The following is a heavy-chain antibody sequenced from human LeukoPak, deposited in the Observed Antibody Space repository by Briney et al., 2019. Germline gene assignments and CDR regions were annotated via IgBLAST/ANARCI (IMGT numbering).Heavy chain of an antibody. CDR3: AKDGGYDSGDSDY. CDR1: GFTFSSYA. Sequence: PGGSLRLSCAASGFTFSSYAMSWVRQAPGEGLEWVSTISGSGIATYYADSLNGRFTMSRDNSKNTLYLQMNSLRAEGTAVYYCAKDGGYDSGDSDYWGQGTLVTVSS. J-gene: IGHJ4*02. V-gene: IGHV3-23*01. D-gene: IGHD3-10*01. CDR2: ISGSGIAT.